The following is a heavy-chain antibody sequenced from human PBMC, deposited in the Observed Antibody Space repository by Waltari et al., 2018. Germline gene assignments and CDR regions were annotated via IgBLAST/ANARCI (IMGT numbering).Heavy chain of an antibody. Sequence: QVQLVESGGGVVQPGGSLRLSCAASGCTFSSYGMHWVRQAPGKGLEWVAFIRYDGSNKYYADSVKGRFTISRDNSKNTLYLQMNSLRAEDTAVYYCAKDPWGHYNWNAYFQHWGQGTLVTVSS. J-gene: IGHJ1*01. V-gene: IGHV3-30*02. CDR1: GCTFSSYG. CDR2: IRYDGSNK. CDR3: AKDPWGHYNWNAYFQH. D-gene: IGHD1-20*01.